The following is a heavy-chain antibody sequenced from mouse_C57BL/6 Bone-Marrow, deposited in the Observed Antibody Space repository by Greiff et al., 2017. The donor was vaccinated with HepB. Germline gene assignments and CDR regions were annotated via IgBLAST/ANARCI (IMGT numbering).Heavy chain of an antibody. D-gene: IGHD1-1*01. V-gene: IGHV5-17*01. Sequence: EVQLVESGGGLVKPGGSLKLSCAASGFTFSDYGMHWVRQAPEKGLEWVAYISSGSSTIYYADTVKGRFTISRDNAKNTLFLQMTSLRSEDTAMYYCARRSPYYYGSMDYWGQGTSVTVSS. J-gene: IGHJ4*01. CDR2: ISSGSSTI. CDR3: ARRSPYYYGSMDY. CDR1: GFTFSDYG.